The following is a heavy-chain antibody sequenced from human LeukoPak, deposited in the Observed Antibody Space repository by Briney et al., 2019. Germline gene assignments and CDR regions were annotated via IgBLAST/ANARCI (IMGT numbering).Heavy chain of an antibody. CDR3: ARAPVVPAAMGAFDI. J-gene: IGHJ3*02. CDR2: IYHSGST. CDR1: GYSISSGYY. D-gene: IGHD2-2*01. Sequence: PSETLSLTCTVSGYSISSGYYWGWIRQPPGEGLEWIGSIYHSGSTYYNPSLKSRVTISVDTSKNQFSLKLSSVTAADTAVYYCARAPVVPAAMGAFDIWGQGTMVTVSS. V-gene: IGHV4-38-2*02.